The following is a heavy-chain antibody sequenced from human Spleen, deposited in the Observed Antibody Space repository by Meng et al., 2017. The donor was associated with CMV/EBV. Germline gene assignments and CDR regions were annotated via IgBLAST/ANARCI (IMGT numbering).Heavy chain of an antibody. CDR1: GFTVTSNY. CDR3: ARARRVQYRSPFAPFDH. V-gene: IGHV3-66*02. Sequence: GESLKISCAASGFTVTSNYMNWVRLAPGKGLECVSVIYSGDVMYYADSVKGRFTISRDTVENTLSLQMDSLRTEDTAVYYCARARRVQYRSPFAPFDHWGQGTVVTVSS. J-gene: IGHJ4*02. CDR2: IYSGDVM. D-gene: IGHD6-6*01.